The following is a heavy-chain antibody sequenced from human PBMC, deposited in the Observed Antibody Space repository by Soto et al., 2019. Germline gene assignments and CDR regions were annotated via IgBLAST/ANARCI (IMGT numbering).Heavy chain of an antibody. Sequence: GASVKVSCKTSGYTFTAYYMHWVRQAPGQGLEWMGWINPNNGDTKYSPKFQGRVTITRDTSASTAYMELSSLRSEDTAVYYCVRRHVSATGIDWFDPWGQGTLVTVSS. CDR2: INPNNGDT. CDR3: VRRHVSATGIDWFDP. J-gene: IGHJ5*02. V-gene: IGHV1-2*02. D-gene: IGHD6-13*01. CDR1: GYTFTAYY.